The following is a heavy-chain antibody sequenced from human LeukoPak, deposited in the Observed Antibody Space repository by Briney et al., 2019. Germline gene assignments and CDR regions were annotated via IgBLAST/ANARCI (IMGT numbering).Heavy chain of an antibody. CDR1: GFTFSSYA. Sequence: GGSLRLSCAASGFTFSSYAMSWVRQAPEKGLEWVSAISGSGGSTYYADSVKGRFTISRDNSKNTLYLQMNSLRAEDTAVYYCAKGSRDYKRTFDYWGQGTLVTVSS. J-gene: IGHJ4*02. V-gene: IGHV3-23*01. CDR3: AKGSRDYKRTFDY. D-gene: IGHD4/OR15-4a*01. CDR2: ISGSGGST.